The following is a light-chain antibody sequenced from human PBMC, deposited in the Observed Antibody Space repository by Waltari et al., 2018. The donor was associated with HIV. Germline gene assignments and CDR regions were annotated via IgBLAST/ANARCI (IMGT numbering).Light chain of an antibody. J-gene: IGKJ1*01. CDR2: GAS. CDR3: QQYHTQRT. V-gene: IGKV1-5*03. Sequence: DIQMTQSPATLSASVGDRVTITCRASQSCSTWLAWYQTKPGRAPTIHIYGASTLETGVPSRFSGSGSGTEFTLTISSLQPDDFATYFCQQYHTQRTFGQGT. CDR1: QSCSTW.